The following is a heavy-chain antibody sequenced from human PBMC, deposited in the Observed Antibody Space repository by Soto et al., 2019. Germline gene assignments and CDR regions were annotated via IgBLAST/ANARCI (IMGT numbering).Heavy chain of an antibody. CDR3: ARGGSGYNYAYFDY. D-gene: IGHD5-18*01. Sequence: GGALRLSCAGSVFTFSDYSMNWVRQSPGKGLEWVSSLSSASSYIYYADSVKGRFTISRDNAKNSLYLRMNSLRAEDTAVYYCARGGSGYNYAYFDYWGQGSLVTVSS. CDR2: LSSASSYI. V-gene: IGHV3-21*01. J-gene: IGHJ4*02. CDR1: VFTFSDYS.